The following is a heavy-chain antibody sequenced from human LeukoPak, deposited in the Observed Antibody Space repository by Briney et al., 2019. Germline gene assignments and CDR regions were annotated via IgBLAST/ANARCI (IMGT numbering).Heavy chain of an antibody. J-gene: IGHJ4*02. CDR1: GFTFGSPW. D-gene: IGHD3-16*02. V-gene: IGHV3-74*01. CDR2: INSDGSAT. CDR3: ARGTAGYHSSYFDY. Sequence: GGSLRLSCAASGFTFGSPWMHWVRQAPGKGLVWVSRINSDGSATAYADSVKGRFTISRDNAENALYLQMNSLRAEDTAVYYCARGTAGYHSSYFDYWGQGTLVTVSS.